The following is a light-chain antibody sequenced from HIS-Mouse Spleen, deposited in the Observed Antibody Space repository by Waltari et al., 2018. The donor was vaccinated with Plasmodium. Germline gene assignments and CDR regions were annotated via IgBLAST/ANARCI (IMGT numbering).Light chain of an antibody. CDR1: SSDVGGYNY. Sequence: QSALTQPASVSGSPGQSITISCTGTSSDVGGYNYVSWYQQHPGKATKLMIYDVSNRPSGVSNRFSGSKSGNRASLTISGLQAEDEADYYCSSYTSSSTLVFGGGTKLTVL. CDR2: DVS. CDR3: SSYTSSSTLV. V-gene: IGLV2-14*03. J-gene: IGLJ2*01.